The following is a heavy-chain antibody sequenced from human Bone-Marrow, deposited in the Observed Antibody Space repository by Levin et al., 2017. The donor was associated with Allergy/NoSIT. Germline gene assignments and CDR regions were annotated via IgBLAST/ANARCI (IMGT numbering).Heavy chain of an antibody. CDR2: ISGSGDYI. Sequence: KTGGSLRLSCAASCFPFLSFPLPFFLPSPLKGLEWVASISGSGDYIYYADSVKGRSTISRDNAKNPAHFQMDSLRAEDTAVYYCARLGMTSGVFLAEYYNGFDVWGQGTTVTVSS. CDR1: CFPFLSFP. J-gene: IGHJ6*02. CDR3: ARLGMTSGVFLAEYYNGFDV. D-gene: IGHD3-10*01. V-gene: IGHV3-21*01.